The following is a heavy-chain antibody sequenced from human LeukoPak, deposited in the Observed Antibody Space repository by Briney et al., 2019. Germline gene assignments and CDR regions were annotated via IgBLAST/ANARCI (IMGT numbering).Heavy chain of an antibody. CDR2: IYYSGST. CDR1: GGSISSYY. J-gene: IGHJ4*02. Sequence: SETLSLTCTVSGGSISSYYWSWIRQPPGKGLEWVGYIYYSGSTNYNPSLKSRVTISVDTSKNQFSLKLSSVTAADTAVYCCARYNSSIEIYFDYWGQGTLVTVSS. V-gene: IGHV4-59*01. D-gene: IGHD6-6*01. CDR3: ARYNSSIEIYFDY.